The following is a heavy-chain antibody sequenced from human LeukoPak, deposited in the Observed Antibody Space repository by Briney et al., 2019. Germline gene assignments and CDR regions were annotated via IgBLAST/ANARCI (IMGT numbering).Heavy chain of an antibody. CDR2: ISAYNGNT. J-gene: IGHJ5*02. D-gene: IGHD6-13*01. Sequence: GASVKVSCKASGYTFTSYGISWVRQAPGQGLEWMGWISAYNGNTNYAQKLQGRVTMTTDTSTSTAYMELRSLRSDDTAVYYCARDSGYSSSWYSANWFDPWGQGTLATVSS. V-gene: IGHV1-18*01. CDR1: GYTFTSYG. CDR3: ARDSGYSSSWYSANWFDP.